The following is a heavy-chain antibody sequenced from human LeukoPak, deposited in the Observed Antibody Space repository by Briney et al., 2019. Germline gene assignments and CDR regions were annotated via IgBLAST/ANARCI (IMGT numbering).Heavy chain of an antibody. CDR1: GGSISSYY. CDR3: ARGGYYDFWSGTSYWFDP. J-gene: IGHJ5*02. D-gene: IGHD3-3*01. Sequence: PSETLSLTCTVSGGSISSYYWSWIRQPAGKGLEWIGRIYTSGSTNYNPSLKSRVTISVDTSKNQFSLKLSSVTAADTAVYYCARGGYYDFWSGTSYWFDPWGQGTLVTVSS. V-gene: IGHV4-4*07. CDR2: IYTSGST.